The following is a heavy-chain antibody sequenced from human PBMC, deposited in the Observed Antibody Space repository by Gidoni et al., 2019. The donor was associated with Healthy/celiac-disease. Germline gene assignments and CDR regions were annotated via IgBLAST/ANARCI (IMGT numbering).Heavy chain of an antibody. D-gene: IGHD5-12*01. CDR3: SRHRSGGYGSFDY. CDR2: IDPSDSYT. J-gene: IGHJ4*02. Sequence: EVQLVQSGAAVRTPGESLRISCKGSGYSFTSYWISWVRQMPGTGLEWMGWIDPSDSYTNYSPSFQGHVTISAVKSISTAYLQWSSLKASDTAMYYWSRHRSGGYGSFDYWGQGTLVTVSS. V-gene: IGHV5-10-1*03. CDR1: GYSFTSYW.